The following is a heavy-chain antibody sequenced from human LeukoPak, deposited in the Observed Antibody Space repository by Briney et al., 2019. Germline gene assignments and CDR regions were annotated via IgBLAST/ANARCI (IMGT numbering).Heavy chain of an antibody. D-gene: IGHD2-15*01. CDR2: IYTSGST. J-gene: IGHJ4*02. CDR1: GGSISSYY. Sequence: SETLSLTCTVSGGSISSYYWSWIRQPAGKGLEWIGRIYTSGSTNYNPSLKSRVTISVDTSKNQFSLKLSSVTAADTAVYYCARHPDKGWSSPFDYWGQGTLVTVSS. CDR3: ARHPDKGWSSPFDY. V-gene: IGHV4-4*07.